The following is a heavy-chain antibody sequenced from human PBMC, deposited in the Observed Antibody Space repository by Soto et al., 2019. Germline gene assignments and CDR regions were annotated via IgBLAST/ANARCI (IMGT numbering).Heavy chain of an antibody. CDR3: ARGSRYIWGSYRYTGAFDI. D-gene: IGHD3-16*02. CDR1: GFTFSSYV. Sequence: GSLRLSCAASGFTFSSYVMHWVRQAPDKGLEWVEVIWYDGSNKYYADSVKGRFTISRDNSKNTLYLQMNSLRAEDTAVYYCARGSRYIWGSYRYTGAFDIWGQGTMVTVSS. CDR2: IWYDGSNK. V-gene: IGHV3-33*01. J-gene: IGHJ3*02.